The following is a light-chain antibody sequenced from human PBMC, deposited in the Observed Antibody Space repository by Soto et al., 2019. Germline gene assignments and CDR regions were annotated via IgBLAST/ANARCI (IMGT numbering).Light chain of an antibody. J-gene: IGKJ5*01. Sequence: EIVLTQFPATLSLSPGDGATLSCRASQSVSSYLAWYQQKRGQAPRLLIYDSSNRATGIPARFSGSGSGTDFTLTISSLEPEDFAVYYCQQRSNWLITFGQGTRLEIK. CDR3: QQRSNWLIT. V-gene: IGKV3-11*01. CDR2: DSS. CDR1: QSVSSY.